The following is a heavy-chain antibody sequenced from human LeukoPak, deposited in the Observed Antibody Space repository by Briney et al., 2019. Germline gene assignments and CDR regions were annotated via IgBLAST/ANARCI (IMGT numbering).Heavy chain of an antibody. V-gene: IGHV1-2*02. CDR2: INPNSGGT. CDR3: ARDRVPRIAAAGTPKSPNWFDP. J-gene: IGHJ5*02. D-gene: IGHD6-13*01. Sequence: GASVKVSCKASGYTFTGYYMHWVRQAPGQGLEWMGWINPNSGGTNYAQKFQGRVTMTRDTSISTAYMELSRLRSDDTAVYYCARDRVPRIAAAGTPKSPNWFDPWGQGTLVTVSS. CDR1: GYTFTGYY.